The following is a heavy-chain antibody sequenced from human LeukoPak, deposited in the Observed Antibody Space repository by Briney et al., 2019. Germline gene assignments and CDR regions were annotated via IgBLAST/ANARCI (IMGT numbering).Heavy chain of an antibody. Sequence: PGGSLRLSCAASGLIFSSYAMSWVRQAPGKGLEWVSAISGSGGSTYYADSVKGRFTISRDSSKNTLYLQMSSLRAEDTAVYYCAKDRRIAVAGTMVDYWGQGILVTVST. D-gene: IGHD6-19*01. CDR2: ISGSGGST. V-gene: IGHV3-23*01. CDR3: AKDRRIAVAGTMVDY. J-gene: IGHJ4*02. CDR1: GLIFSSYA.